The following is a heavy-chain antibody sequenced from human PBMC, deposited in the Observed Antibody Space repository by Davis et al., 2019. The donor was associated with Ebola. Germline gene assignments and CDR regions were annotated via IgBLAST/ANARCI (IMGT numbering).Heavy chain of an antibody. CDR1: GYTFTGYY. Sequence: ASVKVSCKASGYTFTGYYMHWVRQAPGQGLEWMGIINPSGGSTSYAQKFQGRVTMTRDTSTSTVYMELSSLRSEDTAVYYCARDGAWFGELLRVRNYYYYGMDVWGKGTTVTVSS. J-gene: IGHJ6*04. CDR3: ARDGAWFGELLRVRNYYYYGMDV. CDR2: INPSGGST. V-gene: IGHV1-46*01. D-gene: IGHD3-10*01.